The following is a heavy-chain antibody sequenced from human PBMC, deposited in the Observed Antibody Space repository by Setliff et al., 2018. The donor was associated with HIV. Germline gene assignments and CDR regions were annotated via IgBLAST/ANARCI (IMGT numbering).Heavy chain of an antibody. D-gene: IGHD3-3*01. CDR1: GYSFTNYD. CDR3: ARGFYDFFYNYYMDV. J-gene: IGHJ6*03. Sequence: ASVKVSCKGSGYSFTNYDINWVRQATGQGLEWMGWMNPKSGKTGYAQKFQGRVTITRNTSISTVYMDLDSLRSDDAAVYYCARGFYDFFYNYYMDVWGKGTTVTVSS. V-gene: IGHV1-8*03. CDR2: MNPKSGKT.